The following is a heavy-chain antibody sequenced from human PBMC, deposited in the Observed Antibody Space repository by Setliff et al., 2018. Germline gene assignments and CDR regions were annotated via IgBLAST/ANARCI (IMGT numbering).Heavy chain of an antibody. Sequence: TLSLTCTVSGGSLSSFHYWSWIRQPAGKGLEWIGQIYTSWSTNYNPSLKGRATLSIDASKKQFSLKLTSVTAADTAVYYCARMSGFLYMDVWGKGTTVTVSS. D-gene: IGHD3-3*01. CDR3: ARMSGFLYMDV. CDR2: IYTSWST. J-gene: IGHJ6*03. CDR1: GGSLSSFHY. V-gene: IGHV4-61*09.